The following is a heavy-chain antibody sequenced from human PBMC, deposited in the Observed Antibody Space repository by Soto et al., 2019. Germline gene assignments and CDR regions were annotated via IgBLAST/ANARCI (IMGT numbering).Heavy chain of an antibody. J-gene: IGHJ4*02. CDR1: GGTFSSYT. Sequence: ASVKVSCKASGGTFSSYTISWVRQAPGQGLEWMGRIIPILGIANYAQKFQGRVTITADKSTSTAYMELSSLRSEDTAVYYCARSEMDYRTFDYWGQGTLVTVSS. V-gene: IGHV1-69*02. CDR2: IIPILGIA. D-gene: IGHD4-4*01. CDR3: ARSEMDYRTFDY.